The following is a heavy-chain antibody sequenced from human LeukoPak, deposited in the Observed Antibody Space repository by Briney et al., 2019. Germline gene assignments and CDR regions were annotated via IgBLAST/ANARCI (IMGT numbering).Heavy chain of an antibody. Sequence: SETLSLTCTVSGGSIINYYWSWIRQPAGKGLEWIGRIYASGSTSYNPSLKSRVTISVDKSKKQFSLKLTSVTAADTAVYYCARHDSVVTAMVDYWGQGTLVTVSS. CDR1: GGSIINYY. CDR2: IYASGST. D-gene: IGHD2-21*02. CDR3: ARHDSVVTAMVDY. V-gene: IGHV4-4*07. J-gene: IGHJ4*02.